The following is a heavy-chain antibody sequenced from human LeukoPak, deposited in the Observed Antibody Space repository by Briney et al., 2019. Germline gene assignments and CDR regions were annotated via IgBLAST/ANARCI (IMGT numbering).Heavy chain of an antibody. D-gene: IGHD4-11*01. V-gene: IGHV4-34*01. CDR2: INDSGGT. CDR3: ARGGLNSNFFDS. J-gene: IGHJ4*02. Sequence: SETLSLTCAVYGGSFSGYYWSWIRQPPGKGLEWIGEINDSGGTKYIPSLKSRVTISADTSKNQFSLKANSVTAADTAVYYCARGGLNSNFFDSWGQGTLVTVSS. CDR1: GGSFSGYY.